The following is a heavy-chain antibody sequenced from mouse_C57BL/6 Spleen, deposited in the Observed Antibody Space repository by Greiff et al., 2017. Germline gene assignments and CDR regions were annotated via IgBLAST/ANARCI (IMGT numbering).Heavy chain of an antibody. Sequence: QVQLQQSGAELARPGASVKLSCKASGYTFTSYGISWVKQRTGQGLEWIGEIYPRSGNTYYNEKFKGKATLTADKSSSTAYMELRSLTSADSAVYCCLVITTVVAHFDYWGQGTTLTVSS. J-gene: IGHJ2*01. D-gene: IGHD1-1*01. V-gene: IGHV1-81*01. CDR3: LVITTVVAHFDY. CDR2: IYPRSGNT. CDR1: GYTFTSYG.